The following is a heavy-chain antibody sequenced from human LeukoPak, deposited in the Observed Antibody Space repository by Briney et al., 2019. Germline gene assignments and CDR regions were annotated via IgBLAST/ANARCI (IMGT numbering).Heavy chain of an antibody. CDR2: INPSGGST. CDR1: GYTFTSYY. Sequence: ASVKVSCKASGYTFTSYYMHWVRQAPGQGREWMGIINPSGGSTSYAQKFKGRVTMTRDMSTSTVYMELSSLRSEDTAVYYCARDQAAMVEGYFDYWGQGTLVTVSS. J-gene: IGHJ4*02. CDR3: ARDQAAMVEGYFDY. D-gene: IGHD5-18*01. V-gene: IGHV1-46*01.